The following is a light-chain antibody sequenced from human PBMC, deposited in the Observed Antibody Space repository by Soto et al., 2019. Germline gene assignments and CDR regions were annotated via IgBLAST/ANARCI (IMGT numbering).Light chain of an antibody. J-gene: IGKJ1*01. CDR3: QQYINWPRT. V-gene: IGKV3-15*01. Sequence: EIVMTQSPATLSVSAGDRVTLSCRASQSVGSILAWFQQRPGQAPRLLIYDASTRASGIPARFSGSGSGTDFSLTMTSLQSEDFAVYYCQQYINWPRTFGQGTKVEIK. CDR2: DAS. CDR1: QSVGSI.